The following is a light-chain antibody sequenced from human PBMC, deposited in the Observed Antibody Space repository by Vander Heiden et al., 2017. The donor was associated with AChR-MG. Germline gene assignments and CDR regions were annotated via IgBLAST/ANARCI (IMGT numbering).Light chain of an antibody. CDR2: DTS. CDR1: QTLTSF. CDR3: QQRDRWPLIWT. Sequence: EIVLTQSPARLSLSPGETATLSCRASQTLTSFLAWIQHKPGQSPRLLISDTSRRAPGVPGRFSGSGSGADFTLTISGLEPEDFGVYYCQQRDRWPLIWTFGQGTRIEIK. V-gene: IGKV3-11*01. J-gene: IGKJ5*01.